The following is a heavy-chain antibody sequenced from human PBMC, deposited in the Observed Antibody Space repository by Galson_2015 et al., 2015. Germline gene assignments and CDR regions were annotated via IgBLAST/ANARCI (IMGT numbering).Heavy chain of an antibody. Sequence: SLRLSCAASGFTVSSNYMSWVRQAPGKGLEWVSVIYSGGSTYYADSVKGRFTISRDNSKNTLYLQMNSLRAEDTAVYYCASTSLCQLPIRLYYYMDVWGKGTTVTVSS. J-gene: IGHJ6*03. CDR2: IYSGGST. CDR3: ASTSLCQLPIRLYYYMDV. CDR1: GFTVSSNY. D-gene: IGHD2-2*01. V-gene: IGHV3-53*01.